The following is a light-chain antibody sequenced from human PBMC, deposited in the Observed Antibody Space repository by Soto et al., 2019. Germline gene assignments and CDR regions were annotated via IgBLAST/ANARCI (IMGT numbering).Light chain of an antibody. CDR1: SSDVGSYKL. Sequence: QSALTQPASVSGSPGQSITISCTGTSSDVGSYKLVSWYQQHPGKAPKLMIYEVSKRPSGVSNRFSGSKSGNTASLTISGLQAEDEADYYCCSYAGSSNVFGTGTKVTVL. CDR3: CSYAGSSNV. CDR2: EVS. V-gene: IGLV2-23*02. J-gene: IGLJ1*01.